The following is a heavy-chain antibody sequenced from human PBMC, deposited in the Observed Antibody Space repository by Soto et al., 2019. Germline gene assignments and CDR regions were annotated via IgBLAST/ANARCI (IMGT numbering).Heavy chain of an antibody. Sequence: QVQLVESGGGVVQPGRSLRLSCAASGFTFSSSGMHWVRQAPGKGLEWVAVISYDGSNTFHADSVKGRFTISRDNSKNTLYLQMSSLRAEDTAVYYCAKELRATYSSSPDFDYWGQGTLVNVSS. V-gene: IGHV3-30*18. CDR3: AKELRATYSSSPDFDY. CDR1: GFTFSSSG. D-gene: IGHD6-13*01. J-gene: IGHJ4*02. CDR2: ISYDGSNT.